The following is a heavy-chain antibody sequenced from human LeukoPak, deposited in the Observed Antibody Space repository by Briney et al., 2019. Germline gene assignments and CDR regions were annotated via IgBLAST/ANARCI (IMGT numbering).Heavy chain of an antibody. CDR2: ISSSGSTI. CDR1: GFTFSDYY. CDR3: AKGSSMTIAARLNY. J-gene: IGHJ4*02. Sequence: GGSLRLCCAASGFTFSDYYMSWIRQAPGKGLEWVSYISSSGSTIYYADSVKGRFTISRDNSKNTLYLQVNSLRAEDTAVYYCAKGSSMTIAARLNYWGQGTLVTVSS. V-gene: IGHV3-11*01. D-gene: IGHD6-6*01.